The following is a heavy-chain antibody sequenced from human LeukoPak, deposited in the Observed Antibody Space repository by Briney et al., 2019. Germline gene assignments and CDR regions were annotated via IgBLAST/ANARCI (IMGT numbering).Heavy chain of an antibody. CDR3: ATITMIVVGTDAFDI. D-gene: IGHD3-22*01. V-gene: IGHV1-69*13. CDR2: IIPIFGTA. Sequence: SVKVFCKASGGTFSSYAISWVRQAPGQGLEWMGGIIPIFGTANYAQKFQGRVTITADESTSTAYMELSSLRSEDTAVYYCATITMIVVGTDAFDIWGQGTMVTVSS. J-gene: IGHJ3*02. CDR1: GGTFSSYA.